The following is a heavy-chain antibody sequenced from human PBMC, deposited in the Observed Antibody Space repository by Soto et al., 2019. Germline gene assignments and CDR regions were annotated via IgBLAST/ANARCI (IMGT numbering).Heavy chain of an antibody. CDR1: GFTFSIYS. Sequence: PGGSLRLSCAASGFTFSIYSMNWVRQAPGKGLEWVSSISSSSSYIYYADSVKGRFTISRDNAKNSLYLQMNSLRAEDTAVYYCASEAGIQGGYWGQGTLVTVSS. CDR3: ASEAGIQGGY. CDR2: ISSSSSYI. V-gene: IGHV3-21*01. D-gene: IGHD6-19*01. J-gene: IGHJ4*02.